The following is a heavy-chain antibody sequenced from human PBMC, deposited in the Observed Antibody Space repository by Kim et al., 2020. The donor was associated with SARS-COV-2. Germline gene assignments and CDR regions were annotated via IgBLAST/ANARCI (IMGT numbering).Heavy chain of an antibody. CDR3: ARDNAFDI. CDR1: GFTFSSYE. V-gene: IGHV3-48*03. Sequence: GGSLRLSCAASGFTFSSYEMNWVRQAPGKGLEWVSFITSSGNTIYYADSVKGRFAISRDNAKNSLYLQMNSLRAEDTAVYYCARDNAFDIWGQGTMVTVSS. J-gene: IGHJ3*02. CDR2: ITSSGNTI.